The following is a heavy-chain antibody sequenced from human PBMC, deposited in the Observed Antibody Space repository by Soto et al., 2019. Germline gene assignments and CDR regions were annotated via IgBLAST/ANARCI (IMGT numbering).Heavy chain of an antibody. V-gene: IGHV1-18*01. CDR2: IYPYNGNT. CDR3: ARDLNGAAGGGC. D-gene: IGHD6-13*01. Sequence: QVQLVQSGAEVRKPGASVKVSCKSSGYTFINHGIFWVRQAPGQGLEWMAWIYPYNGNTNYAQKFLGRVTLTTDTSTSTAYMDLRSLTSDDTAIYYCARDLNGAAGGGCWGQGTLVTVSS. CDR1: GYTFINHG. J-gene: IGHJ4*02.